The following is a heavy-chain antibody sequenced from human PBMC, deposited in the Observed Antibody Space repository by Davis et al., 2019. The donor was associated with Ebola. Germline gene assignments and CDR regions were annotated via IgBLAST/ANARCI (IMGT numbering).Heavy chain of an antibody. V-gene: IGHV3-11*03. Sequence: GESLKISCAASGFTFSDYYMSWIRQAPGKGLEWVSYISSSSSYTNYADSVKGRFTISRDNAKNSLYLQMNSLRSEDTAVYYCWVFFPHDYWGQGTLVTVSS. CDR2: ISSSSSYT. J-gene: IGHJ4*02. CDR3: WVFFPHDY. CDR1: GFTFSDYY. D-gene: IGHD2-8*01.